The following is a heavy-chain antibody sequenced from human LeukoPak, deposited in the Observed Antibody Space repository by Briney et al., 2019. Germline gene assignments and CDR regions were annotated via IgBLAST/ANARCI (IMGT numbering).Heavy chain of an antibody. Sequence: ASVKVSCKASGFTFTSSAMQWVRQARGQRLEWIGWIVVGSGNTNYAQKSQERVTITRDMSTSTAYMELSSLRSEDTAVYYCAAGWVCSGGSCYYYFDYWGQGTLVTVSS. CDR1: GFTFTSSA. CDR2: IVVGSGNT. D-gene: IGHD2-15*01. J-gene: IGHJ4*02. CDR3: AAGWVCSGGSCYYYFDY. V-gene: IGHV1-58*02.